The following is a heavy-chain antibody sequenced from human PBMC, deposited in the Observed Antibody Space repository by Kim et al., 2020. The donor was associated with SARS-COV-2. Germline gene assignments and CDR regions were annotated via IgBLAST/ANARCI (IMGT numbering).Heavy chain of an antibody. Sequence: GGSLRLSCIGSGFTFSRYALSWVRQAPGGGLEWISSISGITNDAGSTYYADSVKGRFTISRDNSKNTLYLQMNSLRAEDTAFYYCAKDRWDLSAKSKYYFDSWGQGSLVTVSS. J-gene: IGHJ4*02. V-gene: IGHV3-23*01. CDR3: AKDRWDLSAKSKYYFDS. D-gene: IGHD1-26*01. CDR2: ISGITNDAGST. CDR1: GFTFSRYA.